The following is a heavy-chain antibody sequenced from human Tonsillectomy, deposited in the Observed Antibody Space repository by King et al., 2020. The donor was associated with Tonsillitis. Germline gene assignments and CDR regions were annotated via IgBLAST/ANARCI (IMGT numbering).Heavy chain of an antibody. V-gene: IGHV3-11*05. CDR2: ISSASSYT. J-gene: IGHJ4*02. Sequence: VQLVESGGGLVKPGGSLRLSCVASGFNFSDYYMSWNRQAPGKGLEWVSHISSASSYTNYADSVKGRFTISRDNAKNSLYLQMNSLRAEDTAVYFCARVWGSIALQHLAYYFDYWGQGTLVTVSS. CDR3: ARVWGSIALQHLAYYFDY. D-gene: IGHD6-13*01. CDR1: GFNFSDYY.